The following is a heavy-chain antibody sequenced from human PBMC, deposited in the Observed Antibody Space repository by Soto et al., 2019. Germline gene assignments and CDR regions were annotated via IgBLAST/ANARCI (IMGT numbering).Heavy chain of an antibody. D-gene: IGHD5-12*01. CDR3: AAGAGRWLQLGWFDP. CDR1: GGSISSSNW. J-gene: IGHJ5*02. V-gene: IGHV4-4*02. CDR2: IYHSGST. Sequence: SETLSLTCAVSGGSISSSNWWSWVRQPPGKGLEWIGEIYHSGSTNYNPSLKSRVTISVDKSKNQFSLKLSSVNAADTAVYYCAAGAGRWLQLGWFDPWGQGTLVTVSS.